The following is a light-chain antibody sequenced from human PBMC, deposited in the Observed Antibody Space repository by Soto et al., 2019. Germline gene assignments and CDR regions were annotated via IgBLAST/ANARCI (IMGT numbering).Light chain of an antibody. V-gene: IGLV2-11*01. Sequence: QSALTQPRSVSGSPGQSVTISCTGTSSDVGGYNYVSWYQQHPGKAPKLMIYDVSKRPSGVPDRFSGSKSGNTASLTISGLQAADEADYYCCSYAGSSWVFGGGTKVTVL. J-gene: IGLJ3*02. CDR2: DVS. CDR1: SSDVGGYNY. CDR3: CSYAGSSWV.